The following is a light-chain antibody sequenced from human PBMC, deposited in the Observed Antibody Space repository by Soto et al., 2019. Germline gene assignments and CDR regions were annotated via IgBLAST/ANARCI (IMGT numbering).Light chain of an antibody. CDR2: AAS. V-gene: IGKV1-12*01. CDR3: RQSNSLPFT. CDR1: QGISSG. J-gene: IGKJ5*01. Sequence: DIQMTQSPSSVSASVGDRVTINCRASQGISSGIAWYQQKPGKAPKLLIYAASSLQSGVPSRVSGSESETDFPPTISSLQPKAFATYYGRQSNSLPFTFGQGTRREMK.